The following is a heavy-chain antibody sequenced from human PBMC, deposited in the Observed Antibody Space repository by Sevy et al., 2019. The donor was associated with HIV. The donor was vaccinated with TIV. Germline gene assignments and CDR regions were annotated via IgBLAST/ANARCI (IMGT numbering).Heavy chain of an antibody. CDR1: GGSISSSSYY. Sequence: SETLSLTCTVSGGSISSSSYYWGWIRQPPGKGLEWIGSIYYSGSTYYNPSLKSRVTISVDTSKNQLSLKLSSVTAADTAVYYCARLTRGSPRIVGASVIDYWGQGTLVTVSS. CDR2: IYYSGST. D-gene: IGHD1-26*01. J-gene: IGHJ4*02. V-gene: IGHV4-39*01. CDR3: ARLTRGSPRIVGASVIDY.